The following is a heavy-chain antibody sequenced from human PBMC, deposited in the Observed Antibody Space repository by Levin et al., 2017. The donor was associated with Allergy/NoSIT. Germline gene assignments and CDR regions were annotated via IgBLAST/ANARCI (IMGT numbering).Heavy chain of an antibody. CDR2: ISAYNGNT. D-gene: IGHD6-19*01. J-gene: IGHJ5*02. V-gene: IGHV1-18*01. CDR3: ARVYSSGWLGGWFDP. CDR1: GYTFTSYG. Sequence: ASVKVSCKASGYTFTSYGISWVRQAPGQGLEWMGWISAYNGNTNYAQKLQGRVTMTTDTSTSTAYMELRSLRSDDTAVYYCARVYSSGWLGGWFDPWGQGTLVTVSS.